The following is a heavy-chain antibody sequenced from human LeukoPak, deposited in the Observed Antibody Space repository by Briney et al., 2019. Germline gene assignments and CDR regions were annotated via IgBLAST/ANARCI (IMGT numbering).Heavy chain of an antibody. V-gene: IGHV1-8*01. D-gene: IGHD5-12*01. Sequence: ASVKVSCKASGYTFTSYDINWVRQATGQGLEWMGWMNPNSGNTGYAQKFQGRVTMTRNTSISTAYMELSSLRSEDTAVYYCASVSGYDGPYGMDVWGQGTTVTVSS. CDR2: MNPNSGNT. CDR3: ASVSGYDGPYGMDV. CDR1: GYTFTSYD. J-gene: IGHJ6*02.